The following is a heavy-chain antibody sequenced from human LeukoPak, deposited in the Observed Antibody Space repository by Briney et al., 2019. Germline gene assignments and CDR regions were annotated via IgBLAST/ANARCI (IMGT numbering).Heavy chain of an antibody. J-gene: IGHJ6*03. Sequence: ASVKVSCKASGYTFTSYYMHWVRQAPGQGLEWMGWISAYNGNTNYAQKLQGRVTMTTDTSTSTAYMELRSLRSDDTAVYYCARLQGPPAYYYYYMDVWGKGTTVTVSS. V-gene: IGHV1-18*04. CDR1: GYTFTSYY. CDR2: ISAYNGNT. CDR3: ARLQGPPAYYYYYMDV.